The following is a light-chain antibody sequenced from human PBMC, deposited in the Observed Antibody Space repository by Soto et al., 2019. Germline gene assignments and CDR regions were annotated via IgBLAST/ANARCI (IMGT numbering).Light chain of an antibody. Sequence: QPVLTQPPSASGSPGQSVTISCAGTINDVGGYNYVSWYQQHPGKVPQLMIYQVTKRPSGVPDRFSASKSDTAASLTISGVEAEDEGDYYCMSYAGGNRFVFGTGTKLTVL. V-gene: IGLV2-8*01. CDR2: QVT. J-gene: IGLJ1*01. CDR1: INDVGGYNY. CDR3: MSYAGGNRFV.